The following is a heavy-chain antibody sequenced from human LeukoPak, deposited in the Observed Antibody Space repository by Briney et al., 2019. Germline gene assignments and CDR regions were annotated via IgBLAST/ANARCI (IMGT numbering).Heavy chain of an antibody. V-gene: IGHV3-23*01. Sequence: GGSLRLSCEASGFIFSSHAMTWVRQAPGKGLEWVSAISGSGGRTDYADSVKGRFTISRDNSKNALYLQMNSLRAEDTAIYYCAKDRTLVGAPNGYWGQGTLVTVSS. D-gene: IGHD1-26*01. J-gene: IGHJ4*02. CDR1: GFIFSSHA. CDR3: AKDRTLVGAPNGY. CDR2: ISGSGGRT.